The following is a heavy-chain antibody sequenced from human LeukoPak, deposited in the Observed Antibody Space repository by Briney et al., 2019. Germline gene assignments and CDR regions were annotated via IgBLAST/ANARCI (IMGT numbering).Heavy chain of an antibody. D-gene: IGHD1-26*01. CDR3: ARDSGWELRHFFFDK. CDR2: ISPSNGDT. J-gene: IGHJ4*02. Sequence: ASVKVSCKASGYTFTSYSINWVRRAPGQGLEWMGWISPSNGDTSYAQKVQDRVTMTTDTSTTTVYMELRSLGSDDTAIYYCARDSGWELRHFFFDKWGQGTRVTVSS. V-gene: IGHV1-18*04. CDR1: GYTFTSYS.